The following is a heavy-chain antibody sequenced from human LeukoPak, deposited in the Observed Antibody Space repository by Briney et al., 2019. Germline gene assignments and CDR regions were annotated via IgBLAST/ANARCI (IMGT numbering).Heavy chain of an antibody. CDR3: ARVRYSSSEGPHDAFDI. J-gene: IGHJ3*02. CDR1: GGTFSSYA. D-gene: IGHD6-6*01. Sequence: SVKVSCKASGGTFSSYAISWVRQAPGQGLEWMGGIIPIFGTANYAQKFQGRVTITADESTSTAYMELSSLRSEDTAVYYCARVRYSSSEGPHDAFDIWGQGTMVTVSS. V-gene: IGHV1-69*13. CDR2: IIPIFGTA.